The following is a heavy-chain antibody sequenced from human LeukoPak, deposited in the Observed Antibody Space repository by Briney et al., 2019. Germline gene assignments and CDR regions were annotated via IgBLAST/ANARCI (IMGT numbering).Heavy chain of an antibody. CDR1: GFTFSSYA. CDR3: ARGAPVVAATLLYYYYYGMDV. J-gene: IGHJ6*02. Sequence: GRSLRLSCAASGFTFSSYAMHWVRQAPGKGLEWVAVISYDGSNKYYADSVKGRFTISRDNSKNTLYLQMNSLRAEDTAVYYCARGAPVVAATLLYYYYYGMDVWGQGTTVTVSS. V-gene: IGHV3-30-3*01. D-gene: IGHD2-15*01. CDR2: ISYDGSNK.